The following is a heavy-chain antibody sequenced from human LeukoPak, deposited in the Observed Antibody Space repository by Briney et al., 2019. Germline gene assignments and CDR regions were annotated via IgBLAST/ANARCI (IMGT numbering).Heavy chain of an antibody. J-gene: IGHJ6*02. CDR3: ARGAAGTTPDYFYFGLDV. D-gene: IGHD1-7*01. CDR2: IYPGDSDT. Sequence: GESLKISCKGSGYRFTDYWIGWVRQMPGKGLEWMGIIYPGDSDTRYSPSFQGQVTISADKSINTAHLQWSSLKASDTAMYYCARGAAGTTPDYFYFGLDVWGQGTTVRVSS. V-gene: IGHV5-51*01. CDR1: GYRFTDYW.